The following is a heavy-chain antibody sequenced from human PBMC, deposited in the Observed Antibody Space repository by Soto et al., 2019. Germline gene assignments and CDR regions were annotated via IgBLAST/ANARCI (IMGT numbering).Heavy chain of an antibody. CDR3: AGVGTGCSGDPCGAY. CDR1: GFMFTSYS. J-gene: IGHJ4*02. Sequence: EVQLVESGGGLVQPGESLRLSCAASGFMFTSYSMHWVRQAPGKGLEWVSYISSSSSTIYYADSVKGRFTISRDNGKNLLSLQMKRLRAEDTSLYDWAGVGTGCSGDPCGAYWGEGTLVTVSS. CDR2: ISSSSSTI. V-gene: IGHV3-48*01. D-gene: IGHD2-15*01.